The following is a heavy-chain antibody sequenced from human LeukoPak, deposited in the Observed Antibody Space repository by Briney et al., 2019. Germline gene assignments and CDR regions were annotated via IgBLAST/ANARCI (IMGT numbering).Heavy chain of an antibody. D-gene: IGHD3-22*01. J-gene: IGHJ5*02. V-gene: IGHV1-18*01. CDR1: GYTFTSYG. CDR3: AREQGPEYYESSGSGFDP. CDR2: ISAYNGNT. Sequence: ASVKVSCKASGYTFTSYGISWVRQAPGQGLEWMGWISAYNGNTNYAQKLPGRVTMTTDTSTSTAYMELRSLRSDDTAVYYCAREQGPEYYESSGSGFDPWGQGTLVTVSS.